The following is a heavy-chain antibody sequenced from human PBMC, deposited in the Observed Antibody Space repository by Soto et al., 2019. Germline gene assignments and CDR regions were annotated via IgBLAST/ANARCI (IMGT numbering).Heavy chain of an antibody. Sequence: QVQLQQWGAGLLKPSETLSLTCAVYGGSFSGYYWSWIRQPPGKGLEWIGEINHSGSTNYNPSLKSRVTISVDTSKNQFSLKLSSVTAAATAVYYWARHKIGGVIVILDYWGQGTLVTVSS. D-gene: IGHD3-16*02. CDR2: INHSGST. V-gene: IGHV4-34*01. CDR3: ARHKIGGVIVILDY. J-gene: IGHJ4*02. CDR1: GGSFSGYY.